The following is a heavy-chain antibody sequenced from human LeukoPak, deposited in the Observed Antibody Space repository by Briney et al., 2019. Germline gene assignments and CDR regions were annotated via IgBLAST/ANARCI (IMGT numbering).Heavy chain of an antibody. D-gene: IGHD6-13*01. CDR1: GFTVSSNY. Sequence: GGSLRLSRAASGFTVSSNYMSWVRPAPGEGLVWGSDIYSGGSTYYADSVKGRFTISRDNSKNTLYLQMNSLRAEDTAVYYCARDSSSWRYYYYYGMDVWGQGTTVTVSS. J-gene: IGHJ6*02. CDR2: IYSGGST. V-gene: IGHV3-66*02. CDR3: ARDSSSWRYYYYYGMDV.